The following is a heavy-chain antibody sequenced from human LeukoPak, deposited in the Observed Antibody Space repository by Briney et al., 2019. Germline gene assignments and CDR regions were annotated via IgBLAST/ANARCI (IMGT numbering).Heavy chain of an antibody. J-gene: IGHJ3*02. CDR2: IYYSGRT. D-gene: IGHD3-22*01. CDR3: TRLLDNDSSGDPDTLDI. V-gene: IGHV4-59*08. Sequence: SETLSLTCTVSGGSITSHYWSWIRQAPGKGLEWIGFIYYSGRTKYNPSLQSRVTISLDTSEKKFSLKVTSVTAADTAVYYCTRLLDNDSSGDPDTLDISGQGTVVTVSS. CDR1: GGSITSHY.